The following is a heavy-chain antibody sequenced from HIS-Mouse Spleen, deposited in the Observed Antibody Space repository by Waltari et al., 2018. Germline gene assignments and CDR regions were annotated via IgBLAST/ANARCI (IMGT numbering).Heavy chain of an antibody. CDR2: IYYSGST. Sequence: QLQLQESGPGLVKPSETLSLTCTVSGGSISRSSYYWGWIRQPPGKGLEWIGSIYYSGSTYYNPSLKSRVTISVDTYKNQFSLKLSSVTAADTAVYYCAREIPYSSSWYDWYFDLWGRGTLVTVSS. V-gene: IGHV4-39*07. CDR1: GGSISRSSYY. D-gene: IGHD6-13*01. CDR3: AREIPYSSSWYDWYFDL. J-gene: IGHJ2*01.